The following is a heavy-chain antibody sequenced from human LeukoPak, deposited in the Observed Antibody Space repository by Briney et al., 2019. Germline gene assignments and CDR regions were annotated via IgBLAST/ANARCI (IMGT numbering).Heavy chain of an antibody. Sequence: GGSLRLSSAASAFTLTNYGMHWVRQAPGKGLEWVAVISYDGTNKYYGDSVKGRFTISRDNSQNTLYLQMDSLRAEDTAVYYCAKDFYPSGSHSSAGYSWGQGTLVAVSS. V-gene: IGHV3-30*18. CDR1: AFTLTNYG. CDR3: AKDFYPSGSHSSAGYS. D-gene: IGHD3-10*01. CDR2: ISYDGTNK. J-gene: IGHJ4*02.